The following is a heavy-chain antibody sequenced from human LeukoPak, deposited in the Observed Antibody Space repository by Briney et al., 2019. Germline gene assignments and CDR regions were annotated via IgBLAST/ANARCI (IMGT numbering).Heavy chain of an antibody. V-gene: IGHV4-4*07. J-gene: IGHJ5*02. CDR1: VGSISSYY. CDR2: IYTSGST. Sequence: PSETLSLTCTVSVGSISSYYWSWLRQPAGKGLEWIGRIYTSGSTNYNPSLKSRVTMSVDTSKNQFSLKLSSVPAADTAVYYCARYGGGWYGNNWFDPWAGEPWSPSPQ. CDR3: ARYGGGWYGNNWFDP. D-gene: IGHD6-19*01.